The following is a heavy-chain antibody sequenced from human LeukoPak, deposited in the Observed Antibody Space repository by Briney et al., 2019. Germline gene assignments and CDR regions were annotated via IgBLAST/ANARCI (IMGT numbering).Heavy chain of an antibody. J-gene: IGHJ4*02. Sequence: PGGSLRLSCAASGFTVSSKYMSWVRQAPGKGLEWVSVMYSGGSTYYADSVEGRFTISRDSFKNTVSLQMSSLRAEGTAVYYCASVTMVRGPHFDYWGQGTLVTVSS. CDR3: ASVTMVRGPHFDY. CDR1: GFTVSSKY. D-gene: IGHD3-10*01. V-gene: IGHV3-53*01. CDR2: MYSGGST.